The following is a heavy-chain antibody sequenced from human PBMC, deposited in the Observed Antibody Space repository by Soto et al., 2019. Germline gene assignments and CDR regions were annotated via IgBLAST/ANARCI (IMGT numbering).Heavy chain of an antibody. CDR2: SRNKAKSYTT. J-gene: IGHJ4*02. Sequence: GGSLRLSCAASGFTFSNAWINWARQAPGKGLEWVGRSRNKAKSYTTDYAASVTGRFTVSRDESKNSLSLQMNGLKTEDTAVYYCARVYLVAPTEVVNLFDYSGQGTLVTVPS. CDR1: GFTFSNAW. CDR3: ARVYLVAPTEVVNLFDY. D-gene: IGHD5-12*01. V-gene: IGHV3-72*01.